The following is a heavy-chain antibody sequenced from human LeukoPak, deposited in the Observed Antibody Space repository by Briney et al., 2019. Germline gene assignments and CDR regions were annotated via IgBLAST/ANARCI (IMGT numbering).Heavy chain of an antibody. V-gene: IGHV1-2*02. J-gene: IGHJ4*02. Sequence: ASVKVSCKASGYTFTDYFMNWVRQAPGQGLEWMGWINPKSRDTNYAQKFQGRVTMTRDTSISTVYMELSSLRSDDTAVYYCAILSSGYNFDYWGQGTLVTVSS. D-gene: IGHD3-22*01. CDR1: GYTFTDYF. CDR2: INPKSRDT. CDR3: AILSSGYNFDY.